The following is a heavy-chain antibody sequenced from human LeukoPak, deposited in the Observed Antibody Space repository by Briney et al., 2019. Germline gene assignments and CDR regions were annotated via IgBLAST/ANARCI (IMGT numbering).Heavy chain of an antibody. Sequence: SQTLSLTCTVSGGSFSGFYWTWIRQPPGKGLEWIGEINHSGSTKYNPSLKSRVTISIDTSKNQFSLKLSSVTAADTAVYYCARRPGYSSSSRNYFDSWDQGTLVTVSS. CDR2: INHSGST. D-gene: IGHD6-6*01. CDR3: ARRPGYSSSSRNYFDS. CDR1: GGSFSGFY. J-gene: IGHJ4*02. V-gene: IGHV4-34*01.